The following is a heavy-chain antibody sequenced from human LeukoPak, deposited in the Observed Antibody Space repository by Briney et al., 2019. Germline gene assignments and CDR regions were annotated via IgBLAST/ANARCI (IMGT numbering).Heavy chain of an antibody. J-gene: IGHJ3*02. V-gene: IGHV3-23*01. Sequence: GGSLRLSCAASGFTFSSYTMSWVRQAPGKGLEWVSTITTSDGNTYYADSVKGRFTVSRDNSKNTMDLQMNSLRPEDSALYFCARGGRGSAAVVAPRSFDIWGQGTMVAVSS. D-gene: IGHD3-22*01. CDR1: GFTFSSYT. CDR3: ARGGRGSAAVVAPRSFDI. CDR2: ITTSDGNT.